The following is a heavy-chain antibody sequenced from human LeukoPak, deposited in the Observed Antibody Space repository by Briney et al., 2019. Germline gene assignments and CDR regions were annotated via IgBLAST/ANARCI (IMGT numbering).Heavy chain of an antibody. CDR3: ARQSVLRFLEWSSTGFDP. J-gene: IGHJ5*02. V-gene: IGHV1-8*01. D-gene: IGHD3-3*01. CDR1: GYTFTSYD. Sequence: ASVKVSSKASGYTFTSYDINWVRQASGQGLEWMGWMNPNSGNTGYAQKFQGRVTMTRNTSISTAYMELSSLRSEDTAVYYCARQSVLRFLEWSSTGFDPWGQGTLVTVSS. CDR2: MNPNSGNT.